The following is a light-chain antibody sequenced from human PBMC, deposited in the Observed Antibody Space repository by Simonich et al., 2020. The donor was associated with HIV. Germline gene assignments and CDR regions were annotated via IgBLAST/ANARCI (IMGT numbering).Light chain of an antibody. J-gene: IGLJ3*02. CDR2: ADG. V-gene: IGLV1-40*01. Sequence: QSVLTQPPSVSGAPGQRVTISCTRSSPNIGAGYDVPWYPQLPGTAPKLLPCADGNRPSGIPTRFSGSKFGTSASLAITGLQAEDEADYYCQSYDSSLSGSRVFGGGTKLTVL. CDR3: QSYDSSLSGSRV. CDR1: SPNIGAGYD.